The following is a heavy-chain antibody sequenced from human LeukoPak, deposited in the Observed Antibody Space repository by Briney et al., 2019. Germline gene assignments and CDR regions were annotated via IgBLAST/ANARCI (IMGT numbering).Heavy chain of an antibody. D-gene: IGHD5-12*01. CDR1: GYTFTDYY. J-gene: IGHJ4*02. V-gene: IGHV1-2*02. CDR3: ARDGSLGY. CDR2: INSNSGAT. Sequence: GASVKVSCKASGYTFTDYYIHWVRQAAGKGLEWMGWINSNSGATNYAQKFQGRVTMTRDTSISTAYMELTRLGSDDTAVYYCARDGSLGYWGQGTLVTVSS.